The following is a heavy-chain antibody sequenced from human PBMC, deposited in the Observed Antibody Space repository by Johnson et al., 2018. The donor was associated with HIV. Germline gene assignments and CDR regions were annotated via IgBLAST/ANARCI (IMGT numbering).Heavy chain of an antibody. V-gene: IGHV3-43D*03. CDR2: ITWDGDRP. CDR1: GFTFDDYA. Sequence: VQLVESGGGVVRPGGSLRLSCAGSGFTFDDYAMHWVRQAPGKGLEWVPLITWDGDRPYYADSVKGRFTISRANAKNSLYLQMNSLRAEDTAVYYCAREATVVMLGYAFDIWGQGTMVTVSS. CDR3: AREATVVMLGYAFDI. D-gene: IGHD4-23*01. J-gene: IGHJ3*02.